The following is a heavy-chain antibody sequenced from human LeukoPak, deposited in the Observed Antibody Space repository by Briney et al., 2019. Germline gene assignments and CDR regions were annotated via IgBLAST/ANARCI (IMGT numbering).Heavy chain of an antibody. V-gene: IGHV4-30-4*01. J-gene: IGHJ4*02. CDR3: ARLKFGSGSYRSNYFDY. Sequence: SETLSLTCTVSGGSISSGDYYWSWIRQPPGKGLEWIGYIYYSGSTYYNPSLKSRVTMSVDKSKNQFSLRLTSVTAADTAVYYCARLKFGSGSYRSNYFDYWGQGTLVTVSS. CDR1: GGSISSGDYY. D-gene: IGHD3-10*01. CDR2: IYYSGST.